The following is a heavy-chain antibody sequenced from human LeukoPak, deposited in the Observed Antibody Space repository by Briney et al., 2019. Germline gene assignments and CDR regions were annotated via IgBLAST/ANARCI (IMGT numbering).Heavy chain of an antibody. CDR1: GGSISSYY. CDR2: IYYSGST. Sequence: SETLSLTCTVPGGSISSYYWSWIRQPPGKGLEWIGYIYYSGSTNSNPSLKSRVTISVDTSKNQFSLKLSSVTAADTAVYYCAYSGDNPYYFDFWGQGTLVTVSS. CDR3: AYSGDNPYYFDF. J-gene: IGHJ4*02. D-gene: IGHD1-26*01. V-gene: IGHV4-59*01.